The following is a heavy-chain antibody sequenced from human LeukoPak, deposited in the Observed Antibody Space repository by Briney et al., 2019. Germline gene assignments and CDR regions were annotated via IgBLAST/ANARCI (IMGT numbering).Heavy chain of an antibody. CDR2: INHSGST. CDR1: GGSFSGYY. V-gene: IGHV4-34*01. D-gene: IGHD4-23*01. CDR3: ARGPVVLGAFDI. Sequence: TPSETLSLTCAVYGGSFSGYYWSWIRQPPGKGLEWIGEINHSGSTNYNPSLKSRVTISVDTSKNQFSLKLSSVTAADTAVYYCARGPVVLGAFDIWGQGTMVTVSS. J-gene: IGHJ3*02.